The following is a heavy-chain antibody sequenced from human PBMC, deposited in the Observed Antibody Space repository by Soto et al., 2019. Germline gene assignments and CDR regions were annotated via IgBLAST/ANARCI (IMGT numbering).Heavy chain of an antibody. CDR1: GFTVSSNY. CDR2: IYTGGST. D-gene: IGHD5-18*01. Sequence: EVQLVESGGGLVQPGGSLRLSCAASGFTVSSNYMSWVRQAPGKGLEWVSLIYTGGSTYYGDSVKGRFTISRDSSKNTLFLQMNSLRAEDTAVYYCATVSGAYRSYDFDYWGQGTLVTVSS. CDR3: ATVSGAYRSYDFDY. V-gene: IGHV3-66*01. J-gene: IGHJ4*02.